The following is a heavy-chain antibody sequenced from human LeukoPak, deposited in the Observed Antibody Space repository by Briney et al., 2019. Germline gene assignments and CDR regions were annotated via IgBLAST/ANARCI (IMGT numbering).Heavy chain of an antibody. J-gene: IGHJ4*02. V-gene: IGHV1-69*13. Sequence: GASVKVSCKASGGTFSSCAISWVRQAPGQGLEWMGGIIPIFGTANYAQKFQGRVTITADESTSTAYMELSSLRSEDTAVYYCASVRYQLGYCSSTSCYSFDYWGQGTLVTVSS. CDR3: ASVRYQLGYCSSTSCYSFDY. D-gene: IGHD2-2*02. CDR2: IIPIFGTA. CDR1: GGTFSSCA.